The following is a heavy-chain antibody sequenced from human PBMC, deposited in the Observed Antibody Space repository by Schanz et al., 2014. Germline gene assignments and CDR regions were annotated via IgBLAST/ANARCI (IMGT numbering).Heavy chain of an antibody. D-gene: IGHD2-2*01. CDR1: GGSFSGYY. CDR2: IHHSGST. V-gene: IGHV4-34*01. J-gene: IGHJ4*01. CDR3: ARGEWSTSQFDY. Sequence: QVQLQQWGAGLLKPSETLSLTCAVYGGSFSGYYWTWIRQPPGKGLEWIGEIHHSGSTNYNPSLKSRVPIQMDTSKNQFSLKLSSVTAADTAVYYCARGEWSTSQFDYWGHGTLVTVSS.